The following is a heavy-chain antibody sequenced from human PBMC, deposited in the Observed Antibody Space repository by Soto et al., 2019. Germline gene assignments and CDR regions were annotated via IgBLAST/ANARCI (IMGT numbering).Heavy chain of an antibody. Sequence: DVQLLESGGGLAQRGGSLRLSCAASGFSFSTYGMTWVRQAPGKGLEWVSYGGSGGRTYYADSVKGRFSIARDNSKNKLYMQMNSLRAEDTSLYYCVKFRGRAYHYYYMDVWGDGTTVTVSS. CDR2: YGGSGGRT. CDR3: VKFRGRAYHYYYMDV. V-gene: IGHV3-23*01. J-gene: IGHJ6*03. CDR1: GFSFSTYG. D-gene: IGHD3-16*01.